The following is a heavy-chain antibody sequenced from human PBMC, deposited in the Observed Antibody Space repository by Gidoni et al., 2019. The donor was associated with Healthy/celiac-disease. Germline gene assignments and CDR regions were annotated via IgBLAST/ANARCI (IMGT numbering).Heavy chain of an antibody. CDR1: GGSFSGYY. V-gene: IGHV4-34*01. CDR3: ARIRGYSSSFRAGFDY. CDR2: INHSGST. D-gene: IGHD6-6*01. J-gene: IGHJ4*02. Sequence: QVQLQQWGAGLLKPSEPLSLTCAVYGGSFSGYYWSWHRQPPGKGLEWIGEINHSGSTNYNPSLKSRVTISVDTSKNQFSLKLSSVTAADTAVYYCARIRGYSSSFRAGFDYWGQGTLVTVSS.